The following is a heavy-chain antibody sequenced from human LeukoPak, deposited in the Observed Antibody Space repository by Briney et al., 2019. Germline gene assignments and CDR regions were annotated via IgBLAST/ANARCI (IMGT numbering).Heavy chain of an antibody. V-gene: IGHV3-11*01. CDR3: ARVGRAVTAAGFGAFDI. CDR1: GFTFSDYY. CDR2: ISSGTSTT. Sequence: GGSLRLSCAASGFTFSDYYMSWIRQAPGKGLEWVSYISSGTSTTYYADSVKGRFTISRDNAKNSLYLQMNGLRAEDTAVYYCARVGRAVTAAGFGAFDIWGQGTMVTVSS. J-gene: IGHJ3*02. D-gene: IGHD6-13*01.